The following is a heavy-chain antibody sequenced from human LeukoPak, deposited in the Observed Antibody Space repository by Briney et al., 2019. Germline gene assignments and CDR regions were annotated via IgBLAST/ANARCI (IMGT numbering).Heavy chain of an antibody. CDR2: ISYDGSNK. Sequence: PGRSLRLSCAASGFTFSSYGMHWVRQAPGKGLEWVAVISYDGSNKYYADSVKGRFTISRDNSKNTLYLQMNSLRAEDTAVYYCAKETYYYDSSGYYFRALRGYYFDYWGQGTLVTVSS. CDR1: GFTFSSYG. V-gene: IGHV3-30*18. J-gene: IGHJ4*02. D-gene: IGHD3-22*01. CDR3: AKETYYYDSSGYYFRALRGYYFDY.